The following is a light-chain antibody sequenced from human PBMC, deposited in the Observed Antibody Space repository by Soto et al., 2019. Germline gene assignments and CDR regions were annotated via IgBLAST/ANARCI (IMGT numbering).Light chain of an antibody. Sequence: QSALILPRSVSGSPGQSVTISCSGITSYVGTYIYVSWYQHHPGKAPRFLIYDVSKRPSGVPDRFSGSKSGNTASLTISGLQAEDEADYYCCSSPGSYTSVVFGGGTKLTVL. CDR2: DVS. CDR3: CSSPGSYTSVV. J-gene: IGLJ2*01. V-gene: IGLV2-11*01. CDR1: TSYVGTYIY.